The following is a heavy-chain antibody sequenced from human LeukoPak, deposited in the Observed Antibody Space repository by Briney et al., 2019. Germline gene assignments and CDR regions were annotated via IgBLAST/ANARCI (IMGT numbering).Heavy chain of an antibody. V-gene: IGHV5-51*01. J-gene: IGHJ4*02. CDR3: ARQRYCGGDCYEGGTFDY. CDR1: GYSFTSYW. D-gene: IGHD2-21*02. Sequence: GESLKISCKGSGYSFTSYWIGWVRQMPGKGLEWMGIIYPGDSDTRYSPSFQGQVIISADKSISTAYLQWSSLKASDTAMYYCARQRYCGGDCYEGGTFDYWGQGTLVTVSS. CDR2: IYPGDSDT.